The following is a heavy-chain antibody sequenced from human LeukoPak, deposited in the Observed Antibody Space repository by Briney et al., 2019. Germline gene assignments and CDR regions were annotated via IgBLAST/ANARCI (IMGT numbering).Heavy chain of an antibody. V-gene: IGHV3-7*01. Sequence: PGGSLRLSCAASGFTFSSYWMSWVRQAPGKGLEWVANIKQDGSEKYYVDSVKGRLTISRDNAKNSLYLQMNSLRAEDTAVYYCAREGPEEWLRLLVNFDYWGQGTLVTVSS. D-gene: IGHD5-12*01. CDR1: GFTFSSYW. CDR2: IKQDGSEK. J-gene: IGHJ4*02. CDR3: AREGPEEWLRLLVNFDY.